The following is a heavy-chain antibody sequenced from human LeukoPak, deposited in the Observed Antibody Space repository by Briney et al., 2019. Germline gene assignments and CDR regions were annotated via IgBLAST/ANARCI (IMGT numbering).Heavy chain of an antibody. CDR1: GYTFTGYY. Sequence: ASVKVSCKTSGYTFTGYYIHWMRQAPGQGLEWMGWIEPDIGVTNSAQKFQGRVTMSRDTSITTVYMELSSLRSDDTVVYYCAREIREGLPYYDYWGQGTLVTVSS. V-gene: IGHV1-2*02. CDR3: AREIREGLPYYDY. CDR2: IEPDIGVT. J-gene: IGHJ4*02. D-gene: IGHD3-16*01.